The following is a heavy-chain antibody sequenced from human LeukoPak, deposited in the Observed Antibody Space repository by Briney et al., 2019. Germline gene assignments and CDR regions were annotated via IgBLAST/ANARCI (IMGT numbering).Heavy chain of an antibody. J-gene: IGHJ4*02. CDR3: ARGTLGAWGW. CDR2: ISSSSNYI. CDR1: GFTFSSYY. D-gene: IGHD6-19*01. Sequence: PGGSLRLSCAASGFTFSSYYMKWVRPAPGKGLEWVSSISSSSNYIHYADSVKGRFTISRDNAKNSLYLQMNSLRAEDTAVYFCARGTLGAWGWWGQGTLVTVSS. V-gene: IGHV3-21*01.